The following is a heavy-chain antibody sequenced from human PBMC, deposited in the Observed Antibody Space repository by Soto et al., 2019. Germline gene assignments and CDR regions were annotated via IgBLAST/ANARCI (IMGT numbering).Heavy chain of an antibody. Sequence: QVQLVQSGAEVKKPGASVKVSCKASGYTFTSYGISWVRQASGQGLEWMGWISAYNGNTKYAQKLQGRVTMTTDTSTSTAYMELRSLRSDDTAVYYCARDEAYKWNDGGWFDPWGQGTLFIGSS. CDR2: ISAYNGNT. CDR1: GYTFTSYG. D-gene: IGHD1-1*01. CDR3: ARDEAYKWNDGGWFDP. V-gene: IGHV1-18*01. J-gene: IGHJ5*02.